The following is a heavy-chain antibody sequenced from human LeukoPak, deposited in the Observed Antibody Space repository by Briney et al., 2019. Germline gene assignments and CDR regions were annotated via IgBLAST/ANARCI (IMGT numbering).Heavy chain of an antibody. CDR2: IYPGDSDT. V-gene: IGHV5-51*01. CDR1: GYSFTSYW. CDR3: ARRVQPGGMDV. J-gene: IGHJ6*02. Sequence: GESLKISCKGSGYSFTSYWIGGVRQLHGKGLEWMGIIYPGDSDTRYSPSFQGQVTISADKTISTAYLQWSSLKASDTAMYFCARRVQPGGMDVWGQGTTVTVSS. D-gene: IGHD6-13*01.